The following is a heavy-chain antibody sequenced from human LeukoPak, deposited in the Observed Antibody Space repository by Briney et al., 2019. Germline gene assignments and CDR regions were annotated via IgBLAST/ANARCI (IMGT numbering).Heavy chain of an antibody. J-gene: IGHJ4*02. V-gene: IGHV4-34*01. Sequence: SETLSLTCAVYGGSFSGYYWSWIRQPPGKGLEWIGEINHSGSTNYNPSLKSRVTISVDTSKNQFSLKLSSVTAEDTAVYYCARDAVLIGLDYWGQGTLVTVSS. CDR3: ARDAVLIGLDY. CDR1: GGSFSGYY. CDR2: INHSGST. D-gene: IGHD2-2*01.